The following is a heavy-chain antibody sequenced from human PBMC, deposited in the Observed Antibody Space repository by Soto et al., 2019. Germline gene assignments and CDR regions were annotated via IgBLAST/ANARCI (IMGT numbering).Heavy chain of an antibody. D-gene: IGHD3-3*01. Sequence: LKISCRGSGYDFNTNWFGWVRQLPGRGLEWVGIMYPGDSDTRYNPSLQGHVTLSVDVTVSTAFLQWRSLETSDTGMYFCARLPRACNKTSCYYADHWGQGTQVTVSS. J-gene: IGHJ4*02. V-gene: IGHV5-51*01. CDR1: GYDFNTNW. CDR3: ARLPRACNKTSCYYADH. CDR2: MYPGDSDT.